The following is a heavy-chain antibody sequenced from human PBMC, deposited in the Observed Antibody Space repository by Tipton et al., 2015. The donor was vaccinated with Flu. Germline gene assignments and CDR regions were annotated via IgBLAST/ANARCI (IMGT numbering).Heavy chain of an antibody. D-gene: IGHD2-2*01. J-gene: IGHJ4*02. CDR2: IYNNQYT. V-gene: IGHV4-59*12. CDR1: GGSISSFY. Sequence: TLSLTCTVSGGSISSFYWNWIRQPPGKGLEWIGYIYNNQYTKYSPSLQSRVTISVDTSKKQFSLQLRSVTAADTAVYYCARDPSLGMPDYFDYWGQGTLVTVSS. CDR3: ARDPSLGMPDYFDY.